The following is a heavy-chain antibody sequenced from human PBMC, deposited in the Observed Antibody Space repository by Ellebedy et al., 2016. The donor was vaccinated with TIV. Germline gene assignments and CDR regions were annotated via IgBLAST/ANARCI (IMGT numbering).Heavy chain of an antibody. D-gene: IGHD3-16*01. Sequence: GGSLRLXXAASGFTFSDYWMTWVRQAPGKGLEWVAYISGSAGPIHYADSVKGRFTISRDKVKKLLYLEMNNLRPDDTAVYYCASRLGIGPWGQGTLVTVSS. CDR3: ASRLGIGP. V-gene: IGHV3-48*01. CDR1: GFTFSDYW. CDR2: ISGSAGPI. J-gene: IGHJ5*02.